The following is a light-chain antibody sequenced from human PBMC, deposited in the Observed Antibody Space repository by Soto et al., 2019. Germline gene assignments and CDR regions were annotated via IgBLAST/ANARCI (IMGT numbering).Light chain of an antibody. CDR2: GAS. Sequence: DIHMTQSPSSLSASVGDRFTITCRASQSISRHLNWYQQKPGKAPKVLIYGASTLQTGVPSRFSGSGSGTDFTLANRCLQPEDFATYYCHQSDSSPPYTVGQGTKEDIK. J-gene: IGKJ2*01. CDR3: HQSDSSPPYT. V-gene: IGKV1-39*01. CDR1: QSISRH.